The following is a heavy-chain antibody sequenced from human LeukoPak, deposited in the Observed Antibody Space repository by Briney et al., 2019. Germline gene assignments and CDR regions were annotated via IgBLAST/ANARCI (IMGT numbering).Heavy chain of an antibody. V-gene: IGHV1-69*04. J-gene: IGHJ6*01. CDR2: IIPILGIA. CDR1: GGTFSSYA. Sequence: GASVKVSCKASGGTFSSYAISWVRQAPGQGLEWMGRIIPILGIANYAQKFQGRVTITADKSTSTAYMELSSLRSEDTAVYYCARSGDTVTTLYGMDVWGQGTTVTVSS. CDR3: ARSGDTVTTLYGMDV. D-gene: IGHD4-17*01.